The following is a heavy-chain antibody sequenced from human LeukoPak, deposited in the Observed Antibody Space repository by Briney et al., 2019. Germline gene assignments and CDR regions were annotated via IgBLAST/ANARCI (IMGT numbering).Heavy chain of an antibody. V-gene: IGHV3-53*01. CDR3: ARSTLLDYCYMDV. CDR1: GFTVSSNY. J-gene: IGHJ6*03. Sequence: GESLRLSCAASGFTVSSNYMSWVRQAPGKGLEWVSVIYSGGSTYYADSVKGRFTISRDNSKNTLYLQMNSLRAEDTAVYYCARSTLLDYCYMDVWGKGTTVTVSS. CDR2: IYSGGST. D-gene: IGHD3-3*01.